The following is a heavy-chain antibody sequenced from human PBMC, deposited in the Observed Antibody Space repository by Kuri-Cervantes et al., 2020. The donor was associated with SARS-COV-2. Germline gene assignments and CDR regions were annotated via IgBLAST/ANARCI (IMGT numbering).Heavy chain of an antibody. V-gene: IGHV3-74*01. D-gene: IGHD2-15*01. CDR2: INPDGSYT. Sequence: GESLRLSCAASGFTFSGHWIHWVRQAPGKGLVWVSRINPDGSYTNNADSVKGRFTLSRDNAKNSLYLQMNSLRAEDTAVYYCARVSANCSGGSCYGPSYYYYGMDVWGQGTTVTVSS. CDR3: ARVSANCSGGSCYGPSYYYYGMDV. CDR1: GFTFSGHW. J-gene: IGHJ6*02.